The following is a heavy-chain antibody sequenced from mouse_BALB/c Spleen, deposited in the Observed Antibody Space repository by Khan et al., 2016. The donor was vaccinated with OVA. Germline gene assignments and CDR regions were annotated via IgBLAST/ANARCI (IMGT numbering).Heavy chain of an antibody. CDR2: ISSGGSYT. J-gene: IGHJ3*01. CDR3: ARLAYYYDIEGFAY. CDR1: GFTFSTYG. D-gene: IGHD1-1*01. Sequence: EVELVESGGDLVKPEGSLKLSCAASGFTFSTYGMSWVRQTPDKRLEWVATISSGGSYTYYPDSVQGRFTISRDNAKNTLYLQMSSLKSEDTAMFYCARLAYYYDIEGFAYGGQGTLVTVSA. V-gene: IGHV5-6*01.